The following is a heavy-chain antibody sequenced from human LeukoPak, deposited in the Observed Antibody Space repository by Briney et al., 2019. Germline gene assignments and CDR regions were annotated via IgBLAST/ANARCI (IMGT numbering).Heavy chain of an antibody. J-gene: IGHJ4*02. CDR1: GYTFTSYG. Sequence: ASVKVSCKASGYTFTSYGISWVRQAPGQGLEWMGWINPSSGGTNYAQKLQGRVTMTRDASISTAYMELSRLRSDDTAVYYCAKDQQGDLDYWGQGTLVTVSS. CDR2: INPSSGGT. V-gene: IGHV1-2*02. CDR3: AKDQQGDLDY. D-gene: IGHD6-13*01.